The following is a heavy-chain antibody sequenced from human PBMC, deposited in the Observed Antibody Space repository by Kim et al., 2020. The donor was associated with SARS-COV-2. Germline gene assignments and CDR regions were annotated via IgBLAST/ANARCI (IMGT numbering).Heavy chain of an antibody. D-gene: IGHD5-12*01. J-gene: IGHJ6*02. CDR1: GGSISSYY. CDR2: IYYSGST. Sequence: SETLSLTCTVSGGSISSYYWSWIRQPPGKGLEWIGYIYYSGSTNYNPSLKSRVTISVDTSKNQFSLKLSSVTAADTAVYYCARDTPQGIVATRGGWYYGMDVWGQGTTVTVSS. V-gene: IGHV4-59*01. CDR3: ARDTPQGIVATRGGWYYGMDV.